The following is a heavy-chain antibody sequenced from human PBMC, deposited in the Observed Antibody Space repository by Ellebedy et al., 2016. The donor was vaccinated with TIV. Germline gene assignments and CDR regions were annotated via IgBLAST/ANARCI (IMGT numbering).Heavy chain of an antibody. D-gene: IGHD3-10*01. Sequence: PGGSLRLSCTTSGFTFGDYAMGWFRQAPGKGLEWLTFIAGRGYGGTKGYAASVKGRFTISRDDSKSIVYLQMNSLQTDDTALYYFTRGYHDYYGSGTYYPEYWGQGTLVTVSS. J-gene: IGHJ4*02. CDR1: GFTFGDYA. CDR2: IAGRGYGGTK. CDR3: TRGYHDYYGSGTYYPEY. V-gene: IGHV3-49*03.